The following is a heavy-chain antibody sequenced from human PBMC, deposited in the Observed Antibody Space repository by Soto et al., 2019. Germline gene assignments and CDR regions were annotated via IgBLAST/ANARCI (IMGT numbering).Heavy chain of an antibody. CDR3: ARDRGYNWNYGWFDP. D-gene: IGHD1-7*01. Sequence: QVQLVQSGAEVKKPGASVKVSCKASGYTFSSYGISWVRQAPGQGLEWMGRISAYNGNTNYAQKLQGRVTMTTDTSTGTADMELGSLRSDDTAVYYCARDRGYNWNYGWFDPWGQGTLVTVSS. V-gene: IGHV1-18*01. CDR1: GYTFSSYG. J-gene: IGHJ5*02. CDR2: ISAYNGNT.